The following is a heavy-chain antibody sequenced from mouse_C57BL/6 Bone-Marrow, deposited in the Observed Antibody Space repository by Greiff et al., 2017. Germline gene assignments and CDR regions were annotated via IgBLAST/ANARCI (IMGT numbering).Heavy chain of an antibody. J-gene: IGHJ3*01. CDR2: IYPRSGNT. D-gene: IGHD1-1*01. Sequence: VQLQESGAELARPGASVKLSCKASGYTFTSYGISWVKQRTGQGLEWIGEIYPRSGNTYYNEKFKGKATLTADKSSSTAYMELRSLTSEDSAVYFCAREAPYYGRSYTWFAYWGQGTLVTVSA. CDR3: AREAPYYGRSYTWFAY. CDR1: GYTFTSYG. V-gene: IGHV1-81*01.